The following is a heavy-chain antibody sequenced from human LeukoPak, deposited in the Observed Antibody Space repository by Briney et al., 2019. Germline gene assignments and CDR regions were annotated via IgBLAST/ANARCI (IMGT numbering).Heavy chain of an antibody. CDR3: ARVLNSYGYHGVDY. D-gene: IGHD5-18*01. V-gene: IGHV1-18*01. CDR1: GYTFTSYG. CDR2: ISAYNGNT. Sequence: ASVKVSCKASGYTFTSYGISWVRQAPGQGLEWMGWISAYNGNTNYAQKFQGRVTMTRDTSISTAYMELSRLRSDDTAVYYCARVLNSYGYHGVDYWGQGTLVTVSS. J-gene: IGHJ4*02.